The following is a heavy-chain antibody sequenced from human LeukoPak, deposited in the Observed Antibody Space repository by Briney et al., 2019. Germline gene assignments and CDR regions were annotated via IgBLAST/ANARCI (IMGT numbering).Heavy chain of an antibody. CDR1: GGSISSSSYY. CDR2: IYYSGST. V-gene: IGHV4-39*07. CDR3: ARGLYYYDSSGYSDDAFDI. Sequence: SETLSLTCTVSGGSISSSSYYWGWIRQPPGKGLEWIGSIYYSGSTYYNPSLKSRVTISVDTSKNQFSLKLSSVTAADTAVYYCARGLYYYDSSGYSDDAFDIWGQGTMVTVSS. J-gene: IGHJ3*02. D-gene: IGHD3-22*01.